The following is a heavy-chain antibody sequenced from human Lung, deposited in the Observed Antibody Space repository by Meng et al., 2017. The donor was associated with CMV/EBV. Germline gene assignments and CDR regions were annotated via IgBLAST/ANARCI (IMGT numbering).Heavy chain of an antibody. D-gene: IGHD4-11*01. CDR3: ARDRTTGRYFDC. CDR2: IYYSGSN. CDR1: GGSISSGDYF. Sequence: GPLQESGPGLVKPSPTLSLTWPVSGGSISSGDYFWRWIRQPPGKGLEWIGYIYYSGSNYYYPSLKSRVTISVDTSKNHYSLKLSSVTAADTAVYYCARDRTTGRYFDCWGQGTLVTVSS. J-gene: IGHJ4*02. V-gene: IGHV4-30-4*01.